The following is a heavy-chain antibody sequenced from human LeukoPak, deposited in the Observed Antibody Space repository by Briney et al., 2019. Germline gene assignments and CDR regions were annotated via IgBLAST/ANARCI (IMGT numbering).Heavy chain of an antibody. Sequence: GESLKISCKGSGYSFTSYWIGGVRQMPGKGLELMGIIYPGGSDTCYSPFFQGQVTISADKSISTAYLQWRSLKASDTAMYYCARNQPYYGSGSYSGIDYWGQGTLVTVSS. D-gene: IGHD3-10*01. J-gene: IGHJ4*02. CDR1: GYSFTSYW. CDR3: ARNQPYYGSGSYSGIDY. CDR2: IYPGGSDT. V-gene: IGHV5-51*01.